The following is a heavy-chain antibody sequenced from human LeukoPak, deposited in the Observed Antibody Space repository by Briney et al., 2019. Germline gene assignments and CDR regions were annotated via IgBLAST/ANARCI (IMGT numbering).Heavy chain of an antibody. CDR1: GYTFTSYY. Sequence: GASVKVSCKASGYTFTSYYMHWVRQAPGQGLEWMGWINPNSGGTNYAQKFQGRVTMTRDTSISTAYMELSRLRSDDTAVYYCASSLYDFWSGYYTPGAFDIWGQGTMVTVSS. CDR2: INPNSGGT. CDR3: ASSLYDFWSGYYTPGAFDI. J-gene: IGHJ3*02. D-gene: IGHD3-3*01. V-gene: IGHV1-2*02.